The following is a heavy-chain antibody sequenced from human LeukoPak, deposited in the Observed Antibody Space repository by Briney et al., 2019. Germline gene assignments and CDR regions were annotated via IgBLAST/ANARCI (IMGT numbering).Heavy chain of an antibody. CDR2: INSSGGST. CDR1: GYTFTNYY. D-gene: IGHD6-13*01. CDR3: ARDYRAAVAGHDY. Sequence: GASVKVSCKASGYTFTNYYLHWVRQAPGQGLEWMGLINSSGGSTTYAQKFQGRVTMTRDTSTTTVYMELTSLRSEDTAVYYCARDYRAAVAGHDYWGQGTLVTVSS. V-gene: IGHV1-46*01. J-gene: IGHJ4*02.